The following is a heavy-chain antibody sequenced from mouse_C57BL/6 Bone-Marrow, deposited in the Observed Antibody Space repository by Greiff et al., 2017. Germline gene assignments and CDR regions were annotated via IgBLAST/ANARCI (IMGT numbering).Heavy chain of an antibody. CDR1: GYTFTSYW. V-gene: IGHV1-53*01. Sequence: VQLQQPGTELVKPGASVKLSCKASGYTFTSYWMHWVKQRPGQGLEWIGNINPSNGGTNYNEKFKSKATLTVDKSSSTAFMQLSSLTSEDAAVDYCARTGGYDSLDYWGQGTTLTVSS. D-gene: IGHD2-4*01. CDR2: INPSNGGT. CDR3: ARTGGYDSLDY. J-gene: IGHJ2*01.